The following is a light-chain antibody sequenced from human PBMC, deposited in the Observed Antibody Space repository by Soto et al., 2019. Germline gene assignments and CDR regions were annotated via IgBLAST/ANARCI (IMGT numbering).Light chain of an antibody. CDR2: ATS. Sequence: DIEITQSPSSLSASVGDTVSITCRSSQDVGRWLSWYQQKPGKAPKILIFATSTLQSGVPSRFSGSGSGTDFTLTLTSLQSEDFETYYCQQARSFPVTFGQGTRLEIK. CDR1: QDVGRW. J-gene: IGKJ5*01. V-gene: IGKV1D-12*01. CDR3: QQARSFPVT.